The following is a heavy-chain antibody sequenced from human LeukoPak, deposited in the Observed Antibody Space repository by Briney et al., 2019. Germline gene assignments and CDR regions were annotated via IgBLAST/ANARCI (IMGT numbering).Heavy chain of an antibody. V-gene: IGHV1-24*01. CDR1: GYTLTELS. CDR3: ATDRDRYSNPNYYYYYGMDV. Sequence: ASVTVSCKVSGYTLTELSMHWVRQAPGKGLEWMGGFDPEDGETIYAQKFQGRVTMTEDTSTDTAYMELSSLRSEDTAVYYCATDRDRYSNPNYYYYYGMDVWGQGTTVTVSS. CDR2: FDPEDGET. D-gene: IGHD2-15*01. J-gene: IGHJ6*02.